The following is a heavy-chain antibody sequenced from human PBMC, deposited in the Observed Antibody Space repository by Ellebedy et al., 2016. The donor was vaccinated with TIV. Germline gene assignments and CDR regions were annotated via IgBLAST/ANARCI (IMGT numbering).Heavy chain of an antibody. D-gene: IGHD4-17*01. Sequence: GGSLRLSXSASGFTFSNYVMSWVRQAPGKGLKWVSGISRLDDSTYYADSVKGRFTISRDNPKNTLYLQMNNLRAEDTAVYYCAKDRDDDGDFVFDSWGQGTLVNVSS. CDR2: ISRLDDST. V-gene: IGHV3-23*01. CDR1: GFTFSNYV. CDR3: AKDRDDDGDFVFDS. J-gene: IGHJ4*02.